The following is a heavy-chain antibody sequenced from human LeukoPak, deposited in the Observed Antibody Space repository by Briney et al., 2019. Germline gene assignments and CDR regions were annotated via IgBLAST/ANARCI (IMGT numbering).Heavy chain of an antibody. Sequence: GRSLRLSCAASGFTFRSYGMHCVRGTPGKGLEWVAVIWYDGSNKYYADSVKGRFTISRDNSKNTLYLQMNSLRAEDTAVYYCARNKENLYYYYGMDVWGQGTTVTVSS. J-gene: IGHJ6*02. CDR2: IWYDGSNK. V-gene: IGHV3-33*01. CDR3: ARNKENLYYYYGMDV. D-gene: IGHD2/OR15-2a*01. CDR1: GFTFRSYG.